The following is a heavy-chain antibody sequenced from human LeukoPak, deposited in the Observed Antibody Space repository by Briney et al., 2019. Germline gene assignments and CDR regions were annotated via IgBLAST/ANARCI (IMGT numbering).Heavy chain of an antibody. CDR2: IYHSGRT. Sequence: SETLSLTCAVYGGSFSGYYWSWIRQPPGKGLEWIGSIYHSGRTYYNPSLKSRVTISVDTSKNQFSLKLSSVTAADTAVYYCARSSSGYLRYYFDYWGQGTLVTVSS. V-gene: IGHV4-34*01. D-gene: IGHD3-22*01. CDR3: ARSSSGYLRYYFDY. CDR1: GGSFSGYY. J-gene: IGHJ4*02.